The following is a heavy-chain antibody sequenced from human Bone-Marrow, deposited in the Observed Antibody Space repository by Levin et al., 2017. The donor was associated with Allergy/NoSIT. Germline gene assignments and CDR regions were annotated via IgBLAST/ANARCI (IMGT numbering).Heavy chain of an antibody. CDR2: FGSSGDRT. D-gene: IGHD2-8*01. CDR1: GFTFSNYA. V-gene: IGHV3-23*01. CDR3: ARAFATGVHPGLLDQ. Sequence: GGSLRLSCAASGFTFSNYAMTWVRQTPGRGLEWVASFGSSGDRTYYADSVKGRFTISRDNSKGTLYLQMSRLRAEDTAVYYCARAFATGVHPGLLDQWGQGTLVTVSS. J-gene: IGHJ4*02.